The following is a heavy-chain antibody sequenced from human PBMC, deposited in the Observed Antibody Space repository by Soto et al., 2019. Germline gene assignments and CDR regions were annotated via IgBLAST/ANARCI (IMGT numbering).Heavy chain of an antibody. Sequence: EVQLLESGGGLVQPGGSLRLSCAASGFTFSASAMVWVRQAPGKGLEYVSSITRSGSETFYADSVRGRFTMSRDNSKNMLFIQMNSLRAEDTAVYYCAKEGYGSGWYWESWGQGALVTVSS. CDR1: GFTFSASA. D-gene: IGHD6-19*01. CDR2: ITRSGSET. J-gene: IGHJ1*01. CDR3: AKEGYGSGWYWES. V-gene: IGHV3-23*01.